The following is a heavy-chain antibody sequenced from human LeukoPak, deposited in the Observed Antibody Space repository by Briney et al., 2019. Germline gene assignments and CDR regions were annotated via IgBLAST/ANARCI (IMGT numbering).Heavy chain of an antibody. CDR3: AGGRDTAMSY. CDR1: GGSISSSSYY. V-gene: IGHV4-39*01. J-gene: IGHJ1*01. Sequence: SETLSLTCTVSGGSISSSSYYWGWIRQPPGKGLEWIGSIYYSGSTSYNPSLKSRVTISVDTSKNQFSLQLKSVTPEDTAVYYCAGGRDTAMSYWGQGTLVTVSS. D-gene: IGHD5-18*01. CDR2: IYYSGST.